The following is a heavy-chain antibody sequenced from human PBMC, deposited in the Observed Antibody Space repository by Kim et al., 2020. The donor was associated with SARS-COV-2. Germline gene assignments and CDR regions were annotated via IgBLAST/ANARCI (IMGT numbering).Heavy chain of an antibody. V-gene: IGHV1-3*01. D-gene: IGHD6-19*01. Sequence: NTRYSQKCQARVSITRDTSATTAYLELSGLRSEDTAIYYCAREAVAGSFDYWGRGTLVTVSS. CDR2: NT. J-gene: IGHJ4*02. CDR3: AREAVAGSFDY.